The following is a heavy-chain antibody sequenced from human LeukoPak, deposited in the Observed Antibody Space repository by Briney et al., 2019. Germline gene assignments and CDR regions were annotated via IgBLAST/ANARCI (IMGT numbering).Heavy chain of an antibody. Sequence: SETLSLTCTVSGGSISSYYWSWIRQPPGKGLEWIGYIYYSGSTNYNPSLKSRVTLSVDTSKNQFSLKLSSVTAADTAVYYCARDTPYYYYMDVWGKGTTVTVSS. CDR2: IYYSGST. J-gene: IGHJ6*03. CDR1: GGSISSYY. CDR3: ARDTPYYYYMDV. V-gene: IGHV4-59*01.